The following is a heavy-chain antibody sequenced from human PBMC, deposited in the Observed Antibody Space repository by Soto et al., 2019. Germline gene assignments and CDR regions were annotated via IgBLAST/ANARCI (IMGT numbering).Heavy chain of an antibody. Sequence: QVQLVESGGGVVQPGRSLRLSCAASGFTFSSYAMHWVRQAPGKGLEWVAVISYDGSNKYYADSVKGRFTISRDNSKNTLYLQMNSLRAEDTAVYYCARVGGYGGNSGGAIDYWGQGTLVTVSP. J-gene: IGHJ4*02. V-gene: IGHV3-30-3*01. CDR2: ISYDGSNK. CDR1: GFTFSSYA. CDR3: ARVGGYGGNSGGAIDY. D-gene: IGHD4-17*01.